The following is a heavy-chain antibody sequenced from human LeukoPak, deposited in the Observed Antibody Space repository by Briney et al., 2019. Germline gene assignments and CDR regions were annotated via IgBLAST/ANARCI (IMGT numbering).Heavy chain of an antibody. CDR3: ASADGYKIDY. V-gene: IGHV3-30*03. D-gene: IGHD5-24*01. CDR2: ISYEGGTQ. J-gene: IGHJ4*02. Sequence: PGGSLRLSCAASGVTLSPYGMHWVRQAPGKGLEWVAVISYEGGTQHYADSVKGRFIISRDNPRNTLYLQMNILRTEDTAVYYCASADGYKIDYWGQGTLVTVSS. CDR1: GVTLSPYG.